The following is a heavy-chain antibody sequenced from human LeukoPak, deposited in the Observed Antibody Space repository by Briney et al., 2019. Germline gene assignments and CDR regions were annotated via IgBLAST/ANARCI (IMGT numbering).Heavy chain of an antibody. Sequence: ADTLSLTCSVSGGPMRSCYWIWIRQPPGRGLEGIGYIYSSGRTNYPPSPQSRVTISVDTSKNPLSPKLSSVTAADTAVYYRARTRPRGHYSYGMAVWGRGTTLTVPS. CDR2: IYSSGRT. CDR1: GGPMRSCY. J-gene: IGHJ6*01. D-gene: IGHD3-10*01. CDR3: ARTRPRGHYSYGMAV. V-gene: IGHV4-59*07.